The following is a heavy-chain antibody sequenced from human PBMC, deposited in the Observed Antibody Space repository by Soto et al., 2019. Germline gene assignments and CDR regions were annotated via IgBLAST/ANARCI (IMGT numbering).Heavy chain of an antibody. Sequence: QVQLQESGPGLVKPSQTLSLTCTVSGGSINTGHYYWSWIRQSPGKGLEWIGYVYFSGSTYSNPSLRSRLKISIDTSKNQFSLNLASVTAADTAVYFCARGYYFGSGSLHWFDPWGQGTLVTVSS. J-gene: IGHJ5*02. CDR3: ARGYYFGSGSLHWFDP. CDR1: GGSINTGHYY. CDR2: VYFSGST. V-gene: IGHV4-30-4*01. D-gene: IGHD3-10*01.